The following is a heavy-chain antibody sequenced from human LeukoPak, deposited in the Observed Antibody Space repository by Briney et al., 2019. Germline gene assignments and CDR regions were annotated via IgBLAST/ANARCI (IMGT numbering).Heavy chain of an antibody. CDR3: AKPVRGSNRPYYFDY. CDR2: INQDGSEQ. J-gene: IGHJ4*02. D-gene: IGHD1-26*01. CDR1: GFTFSSYW. Sequence: PGGSLRLSCAAPGFTFSSYWMSWVRQAPGKGLEWVANINQDGSEQYYVDSVKGRFTISRDNTKNSLYLQMNSLRAEDTAVYYCAKPVRGSNRPYYFDYWGQGTLVTVSS. V-gene: IGHV3-7*01.